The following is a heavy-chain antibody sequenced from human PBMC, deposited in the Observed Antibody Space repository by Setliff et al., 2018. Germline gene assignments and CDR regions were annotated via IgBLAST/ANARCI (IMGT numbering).Heavy chain of an antibody. CDR1: GFTFGGSA. CDR3: ARDDDTTSRYSRFEH. D-gene: IGHD5-12*01. CDR2: FWANGNNK. V-gene: IGHV3-33*08. J-gene: IGHJ5*02. Sequence: RLSCAASGFTFGGSAIPWVRQAPGKGLEWVAFFWANGNNKYYADSVKGRFTISRDNSQNTVYLQMDSLRAEDTAVYYCARDDDTTSRYSRFEHWGQGTPVTVSS.